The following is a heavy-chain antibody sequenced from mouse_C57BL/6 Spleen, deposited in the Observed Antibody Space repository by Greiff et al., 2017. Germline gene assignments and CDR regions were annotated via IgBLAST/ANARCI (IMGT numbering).Heavy chain of an antibody. CDR2: IDPEDGET. Sequence: VQLKESGAELVKPGASVKLSCTASGFNIKDYYMHWVKQRTEQGLEWIGRIDPEDGETKYAPKFQGKATITADTSSNTAYLQLRSLTSEDTAVYYCASGSPYYYGSSPFWEGPWGQGTTLTVSS. CDR3: ASGSPYYYGSSPFWEGP. CDR1: GFNIKDYY. J-gene: IGHJ2*01. D-gene: IGHD1-1*01. V-gene: IGHV14-2*01.